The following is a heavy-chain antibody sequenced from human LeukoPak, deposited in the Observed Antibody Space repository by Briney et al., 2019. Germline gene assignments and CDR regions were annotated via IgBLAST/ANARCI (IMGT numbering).Heavy chain of an antibody. CDR3: ARDRAAYSSSWYYFDY. Sequence: ASVKVSCKASGYTFTSYAMHWVRQAPGQRLEWMGWINAGNGNTKYSQKFQGRVTITRDTSASTAYMELSSLRSEDTAVYYCARDRAAYSSSWYYFDYWGQGTLVTVSS. CDR1: GYTFTSYA. D-gene: IGHD6-13*01. J-gene: IGHJ4*02. CDR2: INAGNGNT. V-gene: IGHV1-3*01.